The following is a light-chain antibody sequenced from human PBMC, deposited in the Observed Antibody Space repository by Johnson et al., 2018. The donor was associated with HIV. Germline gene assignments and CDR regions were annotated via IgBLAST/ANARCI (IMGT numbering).Light chain of an antibody. Sequence: QSVLTQPPSVSAAPGQKVTISCSGSSSNIGNNYVSWYQQLPGAAPKLLIYETNKRPSEIPDRFSGSKSGTSATLGITGLQTEDEADYYCGTWDSSLSAGVFGTGTTVTVL. J-gene: IGLJ1*01. CDR1: SSNIGNNY. CDR2: ETN. V-gene: IGLV1-51*02. CDR3: GTWDSSLSAGV.